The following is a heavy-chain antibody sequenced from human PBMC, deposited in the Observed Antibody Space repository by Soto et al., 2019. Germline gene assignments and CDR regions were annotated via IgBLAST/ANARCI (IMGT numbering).Heavy chain of an antibody. Sequence: HPGGSLRLSCAASGFTFSSYAMSWVRQAPGKGLEWVSAISGSGGSTYYADSVKGRFTISRDNSKNTLYLQMNSLRAEDTAVYYCAKDLNWNYRPGDYYGMDVWGQGTTVTVSS. D-gene: IGHD1-7*01. V-gene: IGHV3-23*01. CDR2: ISGSGGST. J-gene: IGHJ6*02. CDR3: AKDLNWNYRPGDYYGMDV. CDR1: GFTFSSYA.